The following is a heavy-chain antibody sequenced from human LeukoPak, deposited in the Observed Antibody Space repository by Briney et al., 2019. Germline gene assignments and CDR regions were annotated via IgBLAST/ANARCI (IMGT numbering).Heavy chain of an antibody. CDR2: INPNSGGT. V-gene: IGHV1-2*02. CDR3: ASSSPSVSGWYQFDY. J-gene: IGHJ4*02. D-gene: IGHD6-19*01. CDR1: GYTFTGYD. Sequence: ASVKVSCKASGYTFTGYDMHWVRQAPGQGLEWMGWINPNSGGTNYAQKFQGRVTMTRDTSISTAYMELSRLRSDDTAVYYCASSSPSVSGWYQFDYWGQGTLVTVSS.